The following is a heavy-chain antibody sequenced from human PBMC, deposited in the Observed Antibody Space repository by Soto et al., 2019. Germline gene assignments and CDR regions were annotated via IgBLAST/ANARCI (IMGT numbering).Heavy chain of an antibody. D-gene: IGHD2-15*01. Sequence: TLSLTCTVSGGSISSSSYYWGWIRQPPGKGLEWIGSIYYSGSTYYNPSLKSRVTISVDTSKNQFSLKLSSVTAADTAVYYCAGGSYYYYYGMDVWGQGTRVTVSS. J-gene: IGHJ6*02. CDR3: AGGSYYYYYGMDV. V-gene: IGHV4-39*01. CDR2: IYYSGST. CDR1: GGSISSSSYY.